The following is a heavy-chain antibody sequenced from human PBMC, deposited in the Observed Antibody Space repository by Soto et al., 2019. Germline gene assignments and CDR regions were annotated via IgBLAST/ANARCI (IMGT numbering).Heavy chain of an antibody. CDR2: IIPIFGTA. Sequence: QVQLVQSGAEVKKPGSSVKVSCKASGGTFSSYAISWVRQAPGQGLEWMGGIIPIFGTANYAQKFQGRVTIPADKSTSTAYMELSSLRSEDTAVYYCAKNGGYCSGGSCYSYYYYGMDVWGQGTTVTVSS. CDR3: AKNGGYCSGGSCYSYYYYGMDV. CDR1: GGTFSSYA. V-gene: IGHV1-69*06. J-gene: IGHJ6*02. D-gene: IGHD2-15*01.